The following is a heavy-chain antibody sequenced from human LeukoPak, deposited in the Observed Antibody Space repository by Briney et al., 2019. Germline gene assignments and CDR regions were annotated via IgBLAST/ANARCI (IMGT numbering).Heavy chain of an antibody. D-gene: IGHD4-17*01. CDR3: ARGPTRYYFDC. Sequence: SETLSLTCTVSSGSISSYYWSWIRQPPGKGLEWIGYIFYSGSTNYNPSLKSRVTISVDTSKDQFSLGLSSVTAADTAVYYCARGPTRYYFDCWGQGTLVTVSS. CDR2: IFYSGST. V-gene: IGHV4-59*01. J-gene: IGHJ4*02. CDR1: SGSISSYY.